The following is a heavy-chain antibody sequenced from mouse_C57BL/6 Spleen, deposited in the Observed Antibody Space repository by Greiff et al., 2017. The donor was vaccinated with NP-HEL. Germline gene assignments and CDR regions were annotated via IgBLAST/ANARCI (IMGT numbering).Heavy chain of an antibody. V-gene: IGHV1-80*01. J-gene: IGHJ2*01. CDR3: ARYDSDRYYFDY. CDR1: GYAFSSYW. CDR2: IYPGDGDT. Sequence: VQLQQSGAELVKPGASVKISCKASGYAFSSYWMNWVKQRPGKGLEWIGQIYPGDGDTNYNGKFKGKATLTADKSSSTAYMQLSSLTSEDSAVYICARYDSDRYYFDYWGQGTTLTVSS. D-gene: IGHD2-4*01.